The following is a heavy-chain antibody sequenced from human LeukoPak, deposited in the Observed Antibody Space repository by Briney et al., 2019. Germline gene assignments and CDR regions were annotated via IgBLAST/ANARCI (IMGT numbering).Heavy chain of an antibody. CDR3: ARGQRGYSGYDRSYYGMDV. V-gene: IGHV3-66*01. CDR2: IYSGGGT. CDR1: GFTVSSTY. D-gene: IGHD5-12*01. Sequence: PGGSLRLSCAASGFTVSSTYMSWVRQAPGKGLQWVSVIYSGGGTYYPGSVKGRFTISRENAKNSLYLQMNSLRAGDTAVYYCARGQRGYSGYDRSYYGMDVWGQGTTVTVSS. J-gene: IGHJ6*02.